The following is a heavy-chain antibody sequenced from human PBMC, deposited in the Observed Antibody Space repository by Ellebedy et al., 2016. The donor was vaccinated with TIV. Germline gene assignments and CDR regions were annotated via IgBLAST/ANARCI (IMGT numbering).Heavy chain of an antibody. J-gene: IGHJ4*02. CDR1: GYTFTSYG. Sequence: ASVKVSXXASGYTFTSYGISWVRQAPGQGLEWMGWISAYNGNTSYAQKLQGRVTMTTDTSTSTAYMELRSLRSDDTAVYYCAREIQGLPADYWGQGTLVTVSS. CDR3: AREIQGLPADY. V-gene: IGHV1-18*01. D-gene: IGHD4-11*01. CDR2: ISAYNGNT.